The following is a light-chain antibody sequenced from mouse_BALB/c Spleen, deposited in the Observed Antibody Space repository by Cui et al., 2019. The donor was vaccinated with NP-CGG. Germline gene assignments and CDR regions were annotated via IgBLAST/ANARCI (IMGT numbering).Light chain of an antibody. CDR1: TGTVTTSNY. V-gene: IGLV1*01. CDR2: GTN. CDR3: ALWYGNHWV. Sequence: QAVVTQESALTTSPGETGTLTCRSSTGTVTTSNYANWVQEKPDHLFTGLIGGTNNRAPGVPARFSGSLIGDKAALTITGAQTEDEAIYFCALWYGNHWVFGGGTKLAVL. J-gene: IGLJ1*01.